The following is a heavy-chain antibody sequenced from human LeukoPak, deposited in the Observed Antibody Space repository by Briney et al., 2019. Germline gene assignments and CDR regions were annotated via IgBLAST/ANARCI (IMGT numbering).Heavy chain of an antibody. D-gene: IGHD5-12*01. V-gene: IGHV3-7*05. J-gene: IGHJ6*02. CDR2: IKQDGSEK. Sequence: PGGSLRLSCAASGFTFSSYWMSWVRQAPGKGLEWVANIKQDGSEKYYVDSVKGRFTISRDNAKNSLYLQMNSLKTEDTAVYYCTRHREYSGYDKNGMDVWGQGTTVTVSS. CDR3: TRHREYSGYDKNGMDV. CDR1: GFTFSSYW.